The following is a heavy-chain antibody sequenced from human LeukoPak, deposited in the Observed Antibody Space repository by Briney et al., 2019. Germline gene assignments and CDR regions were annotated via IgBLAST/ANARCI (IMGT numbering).Heavy chain of an antibody. CDR3: SKDLTSDFGGDLDP. J-gene: IGHJ5*02. V-gene: IGHV3-30*18. Sequence: GGSLRLSCAASGFTFSSYGMHWVRQAPGKGLGWVAVISYDGSNKYYADSVKGRFTISRDNSKNTLYLQMNSLRVEDAAVYYCSKDLTSDFGGDLDPWGQGTLVTVSS. CDR1: GFTFSSYG. D-gene: IGHD3-10*01. CDR2: ISYDGSNK.